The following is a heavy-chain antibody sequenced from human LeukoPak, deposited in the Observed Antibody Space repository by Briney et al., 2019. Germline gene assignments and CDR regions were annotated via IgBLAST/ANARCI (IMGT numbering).Heavy chain of an antibody. V-gene: IGHV1-3*03. J-gene: IGHJ3*02. Sequence: ASVKVSCKASGYTFTSYAMHWVRQAPGQRLEWMGWINAGNGNTKYSQEFQGRVTITRDTSASTAYMELSSLRSEDMAVYYCATDRGSGSSVSPRGAFDIWGQGTMVTVSS. D-gene: IGHD3-10*01. CDR1: GYTFTSYA. CDR2: INAGNGNT. CDR3: ATDRGSGSSVSPRGAFDI.